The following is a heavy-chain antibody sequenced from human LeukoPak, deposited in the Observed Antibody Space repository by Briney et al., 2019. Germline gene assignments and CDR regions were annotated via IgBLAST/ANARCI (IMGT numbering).Heavy chain of an antibody. CDR1: GFTSSIYG. V-gene: IGHV3-23*01. J-gene: IGHJ4*02. Sequence: GGSLRLSCAASGFTSSIYGMSWVRQAPWKGLEWVSSITNGGDNTYYADFVQGRFTIYRDNSKNSLHLQMSSLRAEDTAIYFCAKRDTSGLYYFDYWGQGTLVTVSS. D-gene: IGHD3-10*01. CDR2: ITNGGDNT. CDR3: AKRDTSGLYYFDY.